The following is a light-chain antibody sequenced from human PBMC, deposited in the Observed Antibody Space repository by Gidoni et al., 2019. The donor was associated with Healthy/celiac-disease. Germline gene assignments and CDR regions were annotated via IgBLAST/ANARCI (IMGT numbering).Light chain of an antibody. CDR2: EVS. V-gene: IGLV2-23*02. CDR1: SSDVVSYNL. Sequence: QSALTPPAPVSASPGQSITTSCTGTSSDVVSYNLVSWYQQHPGKAPNLMIYEVSKRPSGVSNRFSGSKSGNTASLTISGLQAEDEADYYCCSYAGSRVFGGGTKLTVL. CDR3: CSYAGSRV. J-gene: IGLJ3*02.